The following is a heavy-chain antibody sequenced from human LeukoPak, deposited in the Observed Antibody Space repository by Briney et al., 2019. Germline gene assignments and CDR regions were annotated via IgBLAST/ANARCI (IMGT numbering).Heavy chain of an antibody. CDR1: GFTFSSYG. Sequence: GGSLRLSCAASGFTFSSYGMTWVRQAPGKGLEWVSSVSGGGVSTYYADAVKGRFTISRDNSKNTLYLQMNTLRAEDTAVYHCAKGAVTMIGVGDAFDIRGQGTRVTVSS. CDR2: VSGGGVST. V-gene: IGHV3-23*01. CDR3: AKGAVTMIGVGDAFDI. J-gene: IGHJ3*02. D-gene: IGHD3-22*01.